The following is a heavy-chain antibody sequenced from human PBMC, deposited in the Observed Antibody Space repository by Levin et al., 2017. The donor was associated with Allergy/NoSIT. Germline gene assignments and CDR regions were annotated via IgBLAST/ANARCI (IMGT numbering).Heavy chain of an antibody. J-gene: IGHJ4*02. V-gene: IGHV3-30-3*01. Sequence: GASVKVSCAASGFTFSNYAMHWVRQAPGRGLEWVAVISYDGSNKNYADSVKGRFTISRDNSKNTLYLQMNSLRAEDTAVYYCARTNTISAAGYFDYWGQGPLVTVSS. CDR2: ISYDGSNK. D-gene: IGHD6-13*01. CDR3: ARTNTISAAGYFDY. CDR1: GFTFSNYA.